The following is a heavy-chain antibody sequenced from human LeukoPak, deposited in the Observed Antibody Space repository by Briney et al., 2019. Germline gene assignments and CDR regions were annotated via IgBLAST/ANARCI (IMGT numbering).Heavy chain of an antibody. CDR3: ARDSSGI. J-gene: IGHJ4*02. V-gene: IGHV3-48*01. CDR1: GFTFSSYW. Sequence: GGSLRLSCAASGFTFSSYWMSWVRQAPGKGLEWVSYISSSSSTIYYAGSVKGRFTISRDNAKNSLYLQMNSLRAEDTAVYYCARDSSGIWGQGTLVTVSS. CDR2: ISSSSSTI. D-gene: IGHD6-19*01.